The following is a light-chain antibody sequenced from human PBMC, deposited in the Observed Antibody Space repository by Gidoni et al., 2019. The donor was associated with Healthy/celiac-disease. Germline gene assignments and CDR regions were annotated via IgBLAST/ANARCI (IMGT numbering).Light chain of an antibody. CDR2: AAS. J-gene: IGKJ4*01. CDR1: QGISSY. V-gene: IGKV1-9*01. Sequence: IQLTQSPSSLSASVGDRVTITCRASQGISSYLAWYQQKPGKAPKLLSYAASTLQSGVPSRFSGSGSGTDFTLIISSLQPEDFATYYCQQLNSYPLTFGGGTKVEIK. CDR3: QQLNSYPLT.